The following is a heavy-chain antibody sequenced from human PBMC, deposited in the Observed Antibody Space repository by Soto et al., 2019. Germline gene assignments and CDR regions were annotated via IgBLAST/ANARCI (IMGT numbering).Heavy chain of an antibody. CDR3: VKIGVATVLDWYFDL. Sequence: EVQLLESGGGLVQPGGSLRLSCAASGFTFSSYAMSWVRQAPGKGLEWVSAISGSGGRTYYADSVKGRFTISRDNSKNPLYLQMNSLGAEDTVVYYCVKIGVATVLDWYFDLWGRGTLVAVSS. CDR2: ISGSGGRT. CDR1: GFTFSSYA. J-gene: IGHJ2*01. D-gene: IGHD5-12*01. V-gene: IGHV3-23*01.